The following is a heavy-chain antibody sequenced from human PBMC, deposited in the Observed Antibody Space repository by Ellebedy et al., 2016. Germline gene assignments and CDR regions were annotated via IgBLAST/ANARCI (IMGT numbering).Heavy chain of an antibody. J-gene: IGHJ4*02. CDR2: INSDGSST. D-gene: IGHD5-18*01. Sequence: GGSLRLXXAASGFTFSSYAMSWVRQAPGKGLVWVSRINSDGSSTNYADSVKGRFTISRDNAHNTLYLQMNSLRAEDTAVYFCARGYRYGLDYWGQGTLVTVSS. CDR3: ARGYRYGLDY. V-gene: IGHV3-74*01. CDR1: GFTFSSYA.